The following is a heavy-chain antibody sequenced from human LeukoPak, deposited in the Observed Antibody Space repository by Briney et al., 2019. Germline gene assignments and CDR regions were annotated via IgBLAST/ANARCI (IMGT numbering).Heavy chain of an antibody. Sequence: PGGSLRLSCAVSEFTFSNYAMHWVRQPPGKGLEWLAVVSSHGNDGYYADSVRGRFTISRDNSKNTLYLQIDSLRLEDTAIYYCTRDAYNFNDFDYWGQGTLVTVSS. CDR2: VSSHGNDG. D-gene: IGHD5-24*01. CDR1: EFTFSNYA. J-gene: IGHJ4*02. V-gene: IGHV3-30*17. CDR3: TRDAYNFNDFDY.